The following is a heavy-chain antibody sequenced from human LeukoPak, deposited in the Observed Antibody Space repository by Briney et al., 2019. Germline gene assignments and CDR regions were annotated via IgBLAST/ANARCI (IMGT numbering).Heavy chain of an antibody. CDR2: INWSGGDT. CDR3: ARGTQIVMAGRFSWFDP. CDR1: GFTFSSYA. J-gene: IGHJ5*02. V-gene: IGHV3-20*04. Sequence: PGGSLRLSCAASGFTFSSYAMSWVRQAPGKGLEWVSGINWSGGDTDYADSVKGRFTISRDNAKNSLYLQMNSLRAEDTALYYCARGTQIVMAGRFSWFDPWGQGTLVAVSS. D-gene: IGHD6-19*01.